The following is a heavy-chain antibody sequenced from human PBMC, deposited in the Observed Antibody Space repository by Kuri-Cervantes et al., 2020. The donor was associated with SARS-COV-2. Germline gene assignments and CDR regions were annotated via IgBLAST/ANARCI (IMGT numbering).Heavy chain of an antibody. Sequence: ASVKVSCKAPETTFPNYDINWVRQATGQGREWMGMVKTNSGNTLYAQIFQGRVTMTRDTSTSTVYMELSSLRSEDTAVYYCARGKLRRYQLLSVNWFDPWGQGTLVTVSS. J-gene: IGHJ5*02. V-gene: IGHV1-8*01. D-gene: IGHD2-2*01. CDR2: VKTNSGNT. CDR3: ARGKLRRYQLLSVNWFDP. CDR1: ETTFPNYD.